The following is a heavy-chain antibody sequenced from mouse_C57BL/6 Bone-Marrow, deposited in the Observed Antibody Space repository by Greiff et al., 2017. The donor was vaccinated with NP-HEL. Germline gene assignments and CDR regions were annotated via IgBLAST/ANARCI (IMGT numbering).Heavy chain of an antibody. Sequence: QVHVKQSGAELVKPGASVKLSCKASGYTFTEYTIHWVKQRSGQGLEWIGWFYPGSGSIKYNEKFKDKATLTADKSSSTVYMDLRRMTSEDSAVYFGARHGDYFGSSYGYFDVWGTGTTVTVSS. V-gene: IGHV1-62-2*01. CDR3: ARHGDYFGSSYGYFDV. CDR2: FYPGSGSI. CDR1: GYTFTEYT. D-gene: IGHD1-1*01. J-gene: IGHJ1*03.